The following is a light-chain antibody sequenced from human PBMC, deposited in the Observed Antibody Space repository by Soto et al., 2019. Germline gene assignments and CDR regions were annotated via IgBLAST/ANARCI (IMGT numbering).Light chain of an antibody. CDR2: DVS. CDR3: QHYKTYPYT. CDR1: QGISSY. J-gene: IGKJ2*01. V-gene: IGKV1-16*01. Sequence: DIQMTQSPSSLSASVGDRVTITCRASQGISSYLAWFQQKPGKAPKTLIYDVSSLRSGVPTRFSGSGSGTDFTLTISSLQPEDFATHYCQHYKTYPYTFGQGTRLEVK.